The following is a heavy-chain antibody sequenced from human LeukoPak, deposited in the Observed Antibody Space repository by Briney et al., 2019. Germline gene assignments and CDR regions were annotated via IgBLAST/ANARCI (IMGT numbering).Heavy chain of an antibody. V-gene: IGHV4-39*07. CDR3: ARAEEWYDSSGYYQTPFDY. D-gene: IGHD3-22*01. J-gene: IGHJ4*02. CDR2: IYYSGST. Sequence: SEALSLTCTVSGGSISSSSYYWGWIRQPPGKGLEWIGSIYYSGSTYYNPSLKSRVTISVDTSKNQFSLKLSSVTAADTAVYYCARAEEWYDSSGYYQTPFDYWGQGTLVTVSS. CDR1: GGSISSSSYY.